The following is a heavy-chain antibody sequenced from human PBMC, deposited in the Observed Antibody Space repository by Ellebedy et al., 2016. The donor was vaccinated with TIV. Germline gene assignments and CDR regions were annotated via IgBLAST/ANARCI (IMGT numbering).Heavy chain of an antibody. CDR3: ARGGYNYGNNYYYYYGMDV. V-gene: IGHV3-7*03. J-gene: IGHJ6*02. CDR2: IKQDGSET. D-gene: IGHD5-18*01. CDR1: GFIFNNYW. Sequence: GESLKISCTASGFIFNNYWMSWVRQAPGKGLEWVANIKQDGSETYYVDSVKGRFTISRDNADNSLYLQMNSLRAEDTAVYYCARGGYNYGNNYYYYYGMDVWGQGTTVTVSS.